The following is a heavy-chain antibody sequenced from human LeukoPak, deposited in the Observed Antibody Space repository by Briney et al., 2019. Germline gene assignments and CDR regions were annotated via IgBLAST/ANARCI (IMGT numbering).Heavy chain of an antibody. Sequence: GGSLRLSCAASGFTFSSYSMNWVRQAPGKGLEWVSSISSSSSYIYYADSVKGRFTISRDNAKNSLYLQMNSLRAEDTAVYYCARDRLDPGVYFDYWGQGTLVTVSS. D-gene: IGHD3-10*01. V-gene: IGHV3-21*01. J-gene: IGHJ4*02. CDR2: ISSSSSYI. CDR3: ARDRLDPGVYFDY. CDR1: GFTFSSYS.